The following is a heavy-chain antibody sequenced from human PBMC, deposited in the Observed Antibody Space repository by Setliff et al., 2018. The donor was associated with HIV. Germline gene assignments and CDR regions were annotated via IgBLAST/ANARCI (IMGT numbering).Heavy chain of an antibody. Sequence: SETLSLTCIVSGGSTNSTSYYWGWIRQPPGQGLEWIGSIYYSGDTFYNTSLKTRITISVDTSKNHLSLKVSSLTAADTAVYYCARAPYYDYRGLAVYYFDYWGQGTQVTVSS. CDR2: IYYSGDT. CDR1: GGSTNSTSYY. CDR3: ARAPYYDYRGLAVYYFDY. J-gene: IGHJ4*02. V-gene: IGHV4-39*07. D-gene: IGHD3-22*01.